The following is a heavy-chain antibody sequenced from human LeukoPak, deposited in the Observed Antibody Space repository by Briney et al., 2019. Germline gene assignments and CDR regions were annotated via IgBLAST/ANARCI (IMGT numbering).Heavy chain of an antibody. V-gene: IGHV1-2*02. D-gene: IGHD5-18*01. CDR1: GYTFTGYY. J-gene: IGHJ3*02. CDR3: ASRSRGYSYGILDAFDI. CDR2: INPNIGGT. Sequence: GASVTVSCKASGYTFTGYYMHWVRQAPGQGLEWMGWINPNIGGTNYAQKFQGRVTMTRDTSISTAYMELSRLRSDDTAVYYCASRSRGYSYGILDAFDIWGQGTMVTVSS.